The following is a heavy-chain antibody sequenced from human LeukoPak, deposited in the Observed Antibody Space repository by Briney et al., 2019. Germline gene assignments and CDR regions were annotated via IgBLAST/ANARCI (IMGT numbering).Heavy chain of an antibody. D-gene: IGHD3-22*01. J-gene: IGHJ4*02. CDR1: GFTFSRYS. V-gene: IGHV3-7*04. Sequence: GGSLRLSCATSGFTFSRYSMSWVRQTPGKGLEWVAAIKEDGSDKYYVDSVKGRFTISRDNAQNSLYLQMSSLRAEDTALYYCARAYHFENGGYYRHFDFWGQGTLVILSS. CDR2: IKEDGSDK. CDR3: ARAYHFENGGYYRHFDF.